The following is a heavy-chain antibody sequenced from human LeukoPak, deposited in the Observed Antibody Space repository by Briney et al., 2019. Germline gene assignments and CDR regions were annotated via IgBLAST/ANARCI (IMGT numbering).Heavy chain of an antibody. CDR1: GFTFSGYG. CDR3: ARDPRGDCNGGGCYSGYFDY. V-gene: IGHV3-33*01. D-gene: IGHD2-8*02. CDR2: IWYDGRNK. J-gene: IGHJ4*02. Sequence: GFLRLSCAASGFTFSGYGMHSVRQAPGNGLEWVAVIWYDGRNKYHAEYVKGRFSISRDNSKNTLYLQMNSLRAEETAVYYCARDPRGDCNGGGCYSGYFDYWGQGTLVTVSS.